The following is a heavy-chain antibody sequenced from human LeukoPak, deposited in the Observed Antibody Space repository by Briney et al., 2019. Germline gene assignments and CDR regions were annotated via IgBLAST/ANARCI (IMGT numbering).Heavy chain of an antibody. D-gene: IGHD6-13*01. J-gene: IGHJ4*02. Sequence: ASVKVSCKASGYTFTGYHIHWVRQAPGQGLEWMGRINPYSGDTKFAQHFQGRVTMTRDTSITTAHMAPSKLTPDDPGVYFCARDQGSLTRSWYTGYWGQGTQVTVSS. V-gene: IGHV1-2*05. CDR3: ARDQGSLTRSWYTGY. CDR1: GYTFTGYH. CDR2: INPYSGDT.